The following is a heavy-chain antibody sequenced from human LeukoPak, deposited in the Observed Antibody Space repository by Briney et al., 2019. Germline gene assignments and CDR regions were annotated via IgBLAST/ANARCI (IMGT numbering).Heavy chain of an antibody. Sequence: PGGSLRLSCAASGFTFSSYAMSWVRQAPGKGLEWVAVISYDGSNKYYADSVKGRFTISRDNSKNTLYLQMNSLRAEDTAVYYCAKGRHSNHIDYWGQGTLVTVSS. CDR3: AKGRHSNHIDY. D-gene: IGHD4-11*01. CDR1: GFTFSSYA. CDR2: ISYDGSNK. J-gene: IGHJ4*02. V-gene: IGHV3-30*18.